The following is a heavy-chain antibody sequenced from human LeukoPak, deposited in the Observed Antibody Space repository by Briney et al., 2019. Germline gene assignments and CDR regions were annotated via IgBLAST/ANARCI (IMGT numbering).Heavy chain of an antibody. CDR3: ARHDSSGPYNAFDI. CDR2: MYHSGST. J-gene: IGHJ3*02. Sequence: SETLSLTCTVSGYSISSGHYWGWIRQPPGKGLEWIGSMYHSGSTYYNPPLKSRVTISEDTSKNQFSLKLSSVTAADTAMYYCARHDSSGPYNAFDIWGQGTMVTVSS. V-gene: IGHV4-38-2*02. D-gene: IGHD3-22*01. CDR1: GYSISSGHY.